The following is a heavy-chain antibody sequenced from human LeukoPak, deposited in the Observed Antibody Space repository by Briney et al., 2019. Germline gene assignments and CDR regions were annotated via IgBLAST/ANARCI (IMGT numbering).Heavy chain of an antibody. CDR1: GYIFPNYW. Sequence: GESLKISCEASGYIFPNYWIGWVRQVPGKGLDWMGLIHPGDSDTRYSPSFQGQVTISVDKSITTAYLQWSSLQASHTAIYFCARVVVVTSTHWYFDLWGRGSLVTVFS. CDR2: IHPGDSDT. V-gene: IGHV5-51*01. J-gene: IGHJ2*01. D-gene: IGHD2-21*02. CDR3: ARVVVVTSTHWYFDL.